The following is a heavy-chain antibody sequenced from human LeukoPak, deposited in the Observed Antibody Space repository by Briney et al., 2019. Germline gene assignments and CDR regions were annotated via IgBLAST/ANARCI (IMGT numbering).Heavy chain of an antibody. Sequence: PSETLSLTCAVYGGSFSGYYWSWIRQPPGKGLEWIGEINHSGSTNYNPSLKSRVTISVDTSKNQFSLKLSSVTAADTAVYYCARVQRGIAAAIDYWGQGTLVTVSS. CDR2: INHSGST. CDR1: GGSFSGYY. CDR3: ARVQRGIAAAIDY. V-gene: IGHV4-34*01. D-gene: IGHD6-13*01. J-gene: IGHJ4*02.